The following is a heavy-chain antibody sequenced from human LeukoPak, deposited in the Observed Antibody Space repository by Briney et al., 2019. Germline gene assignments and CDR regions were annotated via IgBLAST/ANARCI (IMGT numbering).Heavy chain of an antibody. J-gene: IGHJ6*02. D-gene: IGHD2-2*01. CDR1: GYTFTGYY. CDR2: INPNSGGT. V-gene: IGHV1-2*02. Sequence: ASVKVSCTASGYTFTGYYMHWVRQAPGQGLEWMGWINPNSGGTNYAQKFQGRVTMTRDTSISTAYMELSRLRSADTAVYYCARERQCSSTSCLYYYYGMDVWGQGTTVTVSS. CDR3: ARERQCSSTSCLYYYYGMDV.